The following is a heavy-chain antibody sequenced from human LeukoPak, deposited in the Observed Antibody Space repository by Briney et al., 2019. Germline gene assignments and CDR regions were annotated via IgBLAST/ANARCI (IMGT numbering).Heavy chain of an antibody. CDR2: IIPILGIT. CDR3: ARDLYGGNSGSCY. V-gene: IGHV1-69*04. Sequence: SVKVSCKASGGTFSSYAISWVRQAPGQGLEWMGRIIPILGITNYAQKFQGRVTITADKSTSTAYMELSSLRSEDTAVYYCARDLYGGNSGSCYWGQGTLVTVSS. J-gene: IGHJ4*02. D-gene: IGHD4-23*01. CDR1: GGTFSSYA.